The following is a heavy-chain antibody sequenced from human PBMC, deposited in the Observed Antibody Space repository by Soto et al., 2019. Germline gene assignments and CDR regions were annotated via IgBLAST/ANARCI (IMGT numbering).Heavy chain of an antibody. CDR2: INHSGST. J-gene: IGHJ6*03. V-gene: IGHV4-34*01. D-gene: IGHD4-17*01. CDR1: GGSFSGYY. CDR3: ARGPDRWGPVSVDYYYYMDV. Sequence: NPSETLSLTCAVYGGSFSGYYWSWIRQPPGKGLEWIGEINHSGSTNYNPSLKSRVTISVDTSKNQFSLKLSSVTAADTAVYYCARGPDRWGPVSVDYYYYMDVWGKGTTVTVSS.